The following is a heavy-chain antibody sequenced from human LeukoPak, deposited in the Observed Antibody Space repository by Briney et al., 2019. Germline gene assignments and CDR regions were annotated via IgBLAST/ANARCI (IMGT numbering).Heavy chain of an antibody. CDR3: ARDRIAAAGRYYFDY. CDR2: INPSGGST. D-gene: IGHD6-13*01. CDR1: GYTFTSYY. V-gene: IGHV1-46*01. J-gene: IGHJ4*02. Sequence: ASVNVSCKASGYTFTSYYMHWARQAPGQGLEWMGIINPSGGSTSYAQKFQGRVTMTRDTSTSTVYMELSSLRSEDTAVYYCARDRIAAAGRYYFDYWGQGTLVTVSS.